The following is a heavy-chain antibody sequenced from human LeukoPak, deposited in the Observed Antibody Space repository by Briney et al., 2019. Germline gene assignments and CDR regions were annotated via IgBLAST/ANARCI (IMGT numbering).Heavy chain of an antibody. V-gene: IGHV3-30*02. Sequence: PGGSLRLSCAASGFTVSSYGMHWVRQAPGKGLEWVAFIRFDGSKTYYADSVKGRFTISSDNSKNTLYLQMNSLRAEDTAVYYCARPHREFTVDYNYFDPWGQGTLVTVSS. D-gene: IGHD3/OR15-3a*01. CDR2: IRFDGSKT. CDR1: GFTVSSYG. CDR3: ARPHREFTVDYNYFDP. J-gene: IGHJ5*02.